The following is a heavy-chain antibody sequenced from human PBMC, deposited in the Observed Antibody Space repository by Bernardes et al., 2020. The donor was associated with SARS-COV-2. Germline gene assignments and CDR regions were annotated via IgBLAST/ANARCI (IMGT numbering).Heavy chain of an antibody. D-gene: IGHD3-10*01. J-gene: IGHJ6*02. CDR2: IYSGGST. Sequence: GGSLRLSCAASGFTVSSNYMSWVRQAPGKGLEWVSVIYSGGSTYYADSVKGRFTISRDNSKNALYLQMNSLRAEDTAVYYCARDSRITMVRGVLYYYYGMDVWGQGTTVTVSS. V-gene: IGHV3-53*01. CDR3: ARDSRITMVRGVLYYYYGMDV. CDR1: GFTVSSNY.